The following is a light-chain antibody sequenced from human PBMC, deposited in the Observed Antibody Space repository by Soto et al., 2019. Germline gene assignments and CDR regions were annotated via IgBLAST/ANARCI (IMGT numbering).Light chain of an antibody. CDR2: EVS. CDR3: QHLNSYPIT. J-gene: IGKJ1*01. CDR1: QGVSSH. V-gene: IGKV1-9*01. Sequence: IQLTQFPSSLSASVGDRVTITCRASQGVSSHLAWHQQKPGKAPKLLISEVSTLQSGVPSRFSGSGSGTDSTLTISSLQPEDFATYYCQHLNSYPITFGQGTKVDI.